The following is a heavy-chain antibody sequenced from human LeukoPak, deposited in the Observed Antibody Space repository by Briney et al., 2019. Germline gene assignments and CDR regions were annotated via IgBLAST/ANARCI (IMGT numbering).Heavy chain of an antibody. Sequence: GGSLRLSCAASGFTFSSYAMSWVRQAPGKGLEWVSAISGSGGSTYYADSVKGRFTISRDNSKNTLYLQMNSLGAEDTAVYYCAKDVYRGNVYSFYFDYWGQGALGTVS. J-gene: IGHJ4*02. CDR2: ISGSGGST. D-gene: IGHD5/OR15-5a*01. CDR1: GFTFSSYA. CDR3: AKDVYRGNVYSFYFDY. V-gene: IGHV3-23*01.